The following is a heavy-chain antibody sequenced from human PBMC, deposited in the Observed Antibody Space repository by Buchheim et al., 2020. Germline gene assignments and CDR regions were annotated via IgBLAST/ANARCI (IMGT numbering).Heavy chain of an antibody. CDR3: AREARYCSGGSCLPDNWLDP. Sequence: QVQLQESGPGLVKPSQTLSLTCTVSGGSISSGGYYWSWLRQHPGKGLEWIGYIYYSGSTYYNPSPKSRVTISVDTSKNQSSLKLSSVTAADTAVYYCAREARYCSGGSCLPDNWLDPWGQGTL. J-gene: IGHJ5*02. CDR1: GGSISSGGYY. D-gene: IGHD2-15*01. CDR2: IYYSGST. V-gene: IGHV4-31*03.